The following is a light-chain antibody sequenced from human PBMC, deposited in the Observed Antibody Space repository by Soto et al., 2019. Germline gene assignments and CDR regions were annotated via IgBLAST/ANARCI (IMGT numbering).Light chain of an antibody. CDR3: QQYYSTPRT. V-gene: IGKV4-1*01. J-gene: IGKJ1*01. CDR2: WAS. CDR1: QSVLYSSNNKNY. Sequence: DIVMTQSPDSLAVSLGERATINCKSSQSVLYSSNNKNYLAWYQQKPGQPPKLLIYWASTRESGVPDRFSGSGSGTDFTLTISSLQAEAVAVYYCQQYYSTPRTFGQGTKGEIK.